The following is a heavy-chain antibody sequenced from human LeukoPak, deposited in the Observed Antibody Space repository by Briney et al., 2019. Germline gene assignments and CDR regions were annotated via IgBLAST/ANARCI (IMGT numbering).Heavy chain of an antibody. CDR2: IYYSGST. CDR3: ARHEGMVAASFDY. Sequence: SETLSLTCTVSGASTGSRTYYWDWFRQPPGKGLEWIGSIYYSGSTYYHPSLKSRVTISVDTSNNLFSLKLTSVTAADTAVYYCARHEGMVAASFDYWGQGTLVTVSS. J-gene: IGHJ4*02. D-gene: IGHD2-15*01. V-gene: IGHV4-39*01. CDR1: GASTGSRTYY.